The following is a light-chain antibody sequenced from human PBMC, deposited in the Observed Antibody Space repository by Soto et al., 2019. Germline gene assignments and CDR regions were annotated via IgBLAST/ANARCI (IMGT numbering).Light chain of an antibody. CDR1: QLVSSY. J-gene: IGKJ1*01. Sequence: DIVLTQSPATLSLSPGDRATLSCRASQLVSSYLAWYQHKPGQAPRLLISDASDRATGIPARFSGSGSGTDFTLTISSLEPEDFAVYYCQQRSNWPPAFGQGTKVDIK. V-gene: IGKV3-11*01. CDR2: DAS. CDR3: QQRSNWPPA.